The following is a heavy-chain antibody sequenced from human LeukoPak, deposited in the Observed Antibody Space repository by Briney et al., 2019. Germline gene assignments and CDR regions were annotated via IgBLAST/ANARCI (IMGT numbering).Heavy chain of an antibody. V-gene: IGHV5-51*01. Sequence: GAALNISCTGAGSIFTSYWICVLRQLPGKRLEWMGIIDPGDSDTRYSPSFQGQVTISADKSISTAYLQWSSLKASDTAMYYCARPPLTDDAFDIWGQGTMVTVSS. CDR1: GSIFTSYW. J-gene: IGHJ3*02. CDR2: IDPGDSDT. CDR3: ARPPLTDDAFDI.